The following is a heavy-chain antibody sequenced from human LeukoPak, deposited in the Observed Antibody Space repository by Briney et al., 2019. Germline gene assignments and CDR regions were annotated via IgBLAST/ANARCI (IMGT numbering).Heavy chain of an antibody. CDR2: IYYSGST. J-gene: IGHJ5*02. CDR3: ARPYLRGTVVNNWFDP. V-gene: IGHV4-59*08. D-gene: IGHD4-23*01. CDR1: GGSISSYY. Sequence: PSETLSLTCTVSGGSISSYYWNWIRQPPGKGLEWIGYIYYSGSTNYNSSLKSRVIISVDTSKNQFSLKLSSVTAADTAVYYCARPYLRGTVVNNWFDPWGRGTLVTVSS.